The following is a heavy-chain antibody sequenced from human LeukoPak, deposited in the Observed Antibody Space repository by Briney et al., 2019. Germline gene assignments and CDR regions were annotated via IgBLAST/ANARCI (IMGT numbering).Heavy chain of an antibody. D-gene: IGHD2-2*01. J-gene: IGHJ6*02. Sequence: GASVKVSCKASGYTFTDYYIQWVRRAPGQGLEWMGWINPNSGGTNSAQKFQGRVTMTRDTSVSTAYVELSRLRSDDTAVYYCARDHCTSSGCYEYYYYGVDVWGQGTTVTVSS. CDR3: ARDHCTSSGCYEYYYYGVDV. V-gene: IGHV1-2*02. CDR1: GYTFTDYY. CDR2: INPNSGGT.